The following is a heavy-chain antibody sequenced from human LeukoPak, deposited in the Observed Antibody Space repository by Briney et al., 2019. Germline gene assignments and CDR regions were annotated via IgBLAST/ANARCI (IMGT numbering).Heavy chain of an antibody. J-gene: IGHJ4*02. CDR2: IWCDGSNK. V-gene: IGHV3-33*01. CDR1: GFTFSSYG. D-gene: IGHD6-6*01. Sequence: GRSLRLSCAASGFTFSSYGMHWVRQAPGKGLEWVAVIWCDGSNKYYADSVKGRFTISRDNSKNTLYLQMNSLRAEDTAVYYCARDTSSSGEFDYWGQGTLVTVSS. CDR3: ARDTSSSGEFDY.